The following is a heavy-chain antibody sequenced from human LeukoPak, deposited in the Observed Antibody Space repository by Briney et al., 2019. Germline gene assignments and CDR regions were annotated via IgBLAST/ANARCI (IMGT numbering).Heavy chain of an antibody. Sequence: GASVKVSCKSSGYTFTSYAMNWVRQAPGQGLEWMGWINTNTGNPTYAQGFTGRFVFSLDTSVSTAYLQISSLKAEDTAVYYCARVVVAATRPSGSDYWGQGTLVTVSS. J-gene: IGHJ4*02. CDR2: INTNTGNP. D-gene: IGHD2-15*01. CDR1: GYTFTSYA. CDR3: ARVVVAATRPSGSDY. V-gene: IGHV7-4-1*02.